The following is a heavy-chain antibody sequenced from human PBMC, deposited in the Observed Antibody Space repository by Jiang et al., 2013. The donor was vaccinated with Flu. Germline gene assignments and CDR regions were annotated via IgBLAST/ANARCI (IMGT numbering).Heavy chain of an antibody. Sequence: VQLVESGGGVVQPGGSLRLSCAASGFTFGTYGIHWVRQAPGKGLEWVALISYNAYDKHYADSVKGRFTISRDNSRNTLSLQMNSLRPEDTAVYYCARSFPSSGWQFDYWGQGSLVSV. CDR1: GFTFGTYG. D-gene: IGHD6-19*01. J-gene: IGHJ4*02. CDR2: ISYNAYDK. V-gene: IGHV3-30-3*01. CDR3: ARSFPSSGWQFDY.